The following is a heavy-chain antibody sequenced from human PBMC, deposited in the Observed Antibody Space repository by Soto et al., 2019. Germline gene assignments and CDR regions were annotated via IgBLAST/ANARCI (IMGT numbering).Heavy chain of an antibody. CDR2: IKQDGSEK. V-gene: IGHV3-7*01. D-gene: IGHD2-2*02. J-gene: IGHJ3*02. Sequence: GGSLRLSCAASGFTFSSSWMSWVRQAPGKGLEWVANIKQDGSEKYYVDSVKGRFTISRDNAKNSLYLRMNSLRAEDTAVYYCARDQVPAAIRGAFDIWGQGTMVTVSS. CDR1: GFTFSSSW. CDR3: ARDQVPAAIRGAFDI.